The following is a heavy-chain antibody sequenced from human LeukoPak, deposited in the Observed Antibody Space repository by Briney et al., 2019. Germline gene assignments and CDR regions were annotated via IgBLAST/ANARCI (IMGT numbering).Heavy chain of an antibody. CDR3: ARWSHYDILTGSPVRS. CDR1: GFTFSDYY. Sequence: PGGSLRLSCAASGFTFSDYYMSWIRQAPGKGLEWVSYISSSGSTIYYADSVKGRFTISRDNAKNSLYLQMNSLRAEDTAVYYRARWSHYDILTGSPVRSWGQGTLVTVSS. J-gene: IGHJ4*02. V-gene: IGHV3-11*01. CDR2: ISSSGSTI. D-gene: IGHD3-9*01.